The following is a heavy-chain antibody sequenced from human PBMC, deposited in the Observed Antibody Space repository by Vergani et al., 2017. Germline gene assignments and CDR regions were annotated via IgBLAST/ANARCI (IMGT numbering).Heavy chain of an antibody. Sequence: QVQLVESGGGLVKPGGSLRLSCAASGFTFSDYYMNWIRQAPGKGLEWVSYISSSSSYTNYADSVKGRFTISRDNAKNSLYLQMNSLRAEDTAVYYCAGELPGGYCDYWGQGTLVTVSS. J-gene: IGHJ4*02. CDR1: GFTFSDYY. V-gene: IGHV3-11*06. CDR2: ISSSSSYT. D-gene: IGHD1-14*01. CDR3: AGELPGGYCDY.